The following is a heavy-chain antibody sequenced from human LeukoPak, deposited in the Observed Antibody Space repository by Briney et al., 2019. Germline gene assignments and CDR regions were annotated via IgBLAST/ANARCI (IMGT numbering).Heavy chain of an antibody. Sequence: SETLSLTCIVSGGSISSGNYYWSWIRQPPGKGLEWIGYILSSGSTNYNPTVKSRVTISVDTSKNQFSLKLSSVTAADTAVYYCARTNQISETAFDIWGQGTMVIVSS. V-gene: IGHV4-61*01. CDR2: ILSSGST. CDR3: ARTNQISETAFDI. J-gene: IGHJ3*02. CDR1: GGSISSGNYY. D-gene: IGHD1-14*01.